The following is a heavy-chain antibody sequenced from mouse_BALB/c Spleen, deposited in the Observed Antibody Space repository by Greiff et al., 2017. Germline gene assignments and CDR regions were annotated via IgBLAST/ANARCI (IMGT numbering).Heavy chain of an antibody. D-gene: IGHD4-1*01. CDR3: ARTGRYCDV. V-gene: IGHV1-80*01. J-gene: IGHJ1*01. CDR2: IYPGDGDT. Sequence: QVQLQPSGAELVRPGSSVKISCKASVYAFSRYWLNWVTQRPGQGLEWIGQIYPGDGDTNYNGKFKGKATLTADKSSSTAYMQLSSLTSEDSAVYVCARTGRYCDVWGEGTTVTVAA. CDR1: VYAFSRYW.